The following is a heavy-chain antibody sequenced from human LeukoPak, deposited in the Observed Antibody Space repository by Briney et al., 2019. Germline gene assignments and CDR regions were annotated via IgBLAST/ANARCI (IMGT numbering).Heavy chain of an antibody. Sequence: SETLSLTCTVSGYSISSGYYWGWIRQPPGKGLEWIGSIYHSGSTYYNPSLKSRVTISVDTSKNQFSLKLSSVTAADTAVYYCARDDFWSGYTRFDPWGQGTLVTVSS. D-gene: IGHD3-3*01. J-gene: IGHJ5*02. V-gene: IGHV4-38-2*02. CDR2: IYHSGST. CDR1: GYSISSGYY. CDR3: ARDDFWSGYTRFDP.